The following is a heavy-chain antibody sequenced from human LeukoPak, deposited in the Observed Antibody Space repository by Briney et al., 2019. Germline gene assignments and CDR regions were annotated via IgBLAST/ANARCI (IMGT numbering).Heavy chain of an antibody. D-gene: IGHD5-18*01. CDR1: GFTFDDYA. V-gene: IGHV3-9*01. CDR2: ISWNSGSI. Sequence: GGSLRLSCAASGFTFDDYAMHWVRQAPGKGLEWVSGISWNSGSIGYADSVKGRFTISRDNAKNSLYLQMNSLRTEDTALYYCAKDMSSYGLFFFDYWGQGTLVTVSS. J-gene: IGHJ4*02. CDR3: AKDMSSYGLFFFDY.